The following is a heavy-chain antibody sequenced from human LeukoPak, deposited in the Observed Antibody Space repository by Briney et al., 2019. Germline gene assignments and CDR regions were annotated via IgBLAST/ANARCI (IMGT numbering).Heavy chain of an antibody. Sequence: SVKLSCKASGGTFSSYAISWVRQAPGQGLEWIGGIIPIFGTANYAQKFQGRVTITADESTSTAYMELSSLRSEDTAVYYWARDKRPYYYCYGMDGWGKGTTVSDSS. CDR3: ARDKRPYYYCYGMDG. V-gene: IGHV1-69*01. CDR2: IIPIFGTA. CDR1: GGTFSSYA. J-gene: IGHJ6*04.